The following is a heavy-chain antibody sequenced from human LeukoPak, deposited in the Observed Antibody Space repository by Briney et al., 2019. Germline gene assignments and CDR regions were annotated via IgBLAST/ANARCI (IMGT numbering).Heavy chain of an antibody. Sequence: ASVKVSCKASGYTFTGYYMHWVRQAPGQGLEWMGWINPSSGGTNYAQKFQGRVTMTRDTSISTAYMELSRLRSDDTAVYYCARAWIVPAAIKWFDPWGQGTLVTVSS. CDR3: ARAWIVPAAIKWFDP. D-gene: IGHD2-2*01. J-gene: IGHJ5*02. V-gene: IGHV1-2*02. CDR2: INPSSGGT. CDR1: GYTFTGYY.